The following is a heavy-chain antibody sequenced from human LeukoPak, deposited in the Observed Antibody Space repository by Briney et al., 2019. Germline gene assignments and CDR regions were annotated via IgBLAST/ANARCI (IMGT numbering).Heavy chain of an antibody. J-gene: IGHJ4*02. CDR2: MNPGSGNT. CDR3: ARGRPTNLGGIY. CDR1: GYTFTSHH. V-gene: IGHV1-8*01. D-gene: IGHD7-27*01. Sequence: ASVKVFCKASGYTFTSHHINWLRQAAGQGLEWMGWMNPGSGNTVSAQKFQGRVTMTWDTSISTAYMELSSLRSEDTAVYYCARGRPTNLGGIYWGQGTLVTVSS.